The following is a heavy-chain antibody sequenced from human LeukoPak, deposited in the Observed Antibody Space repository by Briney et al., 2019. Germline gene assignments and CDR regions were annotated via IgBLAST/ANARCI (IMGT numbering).Heavy chain of an antibody. CDR3: AGKAITVTTFDY. J-gene: IGHJ4*02. CDR1: GFTYSSYS. Sequence: PGGSLRLSCAASGFTYSSYSMSWVRQAPGKGLEWVSFISRDGGTIDYADSVKGRFTISRDNAKNSLYLQMSRLRGEDTAVYYCAGKAITVTTFDYWGQETLVTVSS. CDR2: ISRDGGTI. V-gene: IGHV3-48*04. D-gene: IGHD4-17*01.